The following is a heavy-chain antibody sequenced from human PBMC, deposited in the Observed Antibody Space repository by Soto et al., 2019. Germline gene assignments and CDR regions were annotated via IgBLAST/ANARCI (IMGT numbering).Heavy chain of an antibody. CDR1: GGSFSGYY. V-gene: IGHV4-34*01. Sequence: SETVSLTCAVYGGSFSGYYWSWIRQPPGKGLEWIGEINHSGSTNYNPSLKSRVTISVDTSKNQFSLKLSSVTAADTAVYYCARRTGAYHLRGPGTLVTVFS. D-gene: IGHD3-16*01. CDR3: ARRTGAYHL. CDR2: INHSGST. J-gene: IGHJ4*02.